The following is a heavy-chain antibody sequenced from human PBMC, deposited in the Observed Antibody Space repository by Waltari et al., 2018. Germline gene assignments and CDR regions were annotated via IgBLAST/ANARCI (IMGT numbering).Heavy chain of an antibody. D-gene: IGHD4-17*01. CDR3: ARGGDDPEQYYYYYYMDV. V-gene: IGHV3-43D*03. CDR2: ISWDGGST. J-gene: IGHJ6*03. Sequence: EVQLVESGGVVVQPGGSLRLSCAASGFTFDDYAMHWVRQAPGTGLEWVSLISWDGGSTYYADSVKGRFTISRDNSKNSLYLQMNSLRAEDTALYYCARGGDDPEQYYYYYYMDVWGKGTTVTVSS. CDR1: GFTFDDYA.